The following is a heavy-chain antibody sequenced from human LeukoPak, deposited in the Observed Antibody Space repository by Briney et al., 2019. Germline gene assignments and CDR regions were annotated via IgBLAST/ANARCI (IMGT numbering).Heavy chain of an antibody. CDR2: VSGSAGRA. J-gene: IGHJ6*03. V-gene: IGHV3-23*01. CDR1: GFTFSSYA. Sequence: GGSLRLSCAASGFTFSSYAMTWVRQAPGKGLEWVSTVSGSAGRADYADSVKGRFTISRDNLKNTLYLQMNGLRAEDTAVYYCAKNRGHCVDGVCHNYYYMDVWGRGTTVTVSS. CDR3: AKNRGHCVDGVCHNYYYMDV. D-gene: IGHD2-8*02.